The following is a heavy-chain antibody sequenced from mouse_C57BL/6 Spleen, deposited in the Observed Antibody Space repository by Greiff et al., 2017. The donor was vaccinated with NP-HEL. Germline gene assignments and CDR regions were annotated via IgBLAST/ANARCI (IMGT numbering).Heavy chain of an antibody. V-gene: IGHV1-61*01. CDR2: IYPSDSET. D-gene: IGHD1-1*01. Sequence: QVQLQQPGAELVRPGSSVKLSCKASGYTFTSYWMDWVKQRPGQGLEWIGNIYPSDSETHYNQKFKDKATLTVDKSSSTAYMQLSSLTSEDSAVHYCAREGGITTVVALDFDYWGQGTTLTVSS. CDR1: GYTFTSYW. J-gene: IGHJ2*01. CDR3: AREGGITTVVALDFDY.